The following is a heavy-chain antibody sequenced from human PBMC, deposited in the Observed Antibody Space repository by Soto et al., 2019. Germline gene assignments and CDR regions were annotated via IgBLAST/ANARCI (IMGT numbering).Heavy chain of an antibody. CDR1: GFSLPTARVG. V-gene: IGHV2-5*02. J-gene: IGHJ4*02. D-gene: IGHD1-26*01. CDR3: AHAYGGRSLY. CDR2: IYWDDSK. Sequence: QITLKESGPTLVKPTQTLTLTCTFSGFSLPTARVGVGWIRQPPGKALEWLAVIYWDDSKTYRPSLKGRLTITKDTSKNQVALTMTDMDTVDTATYYCAHAYGGRSLYWGQGTLVTVSS.